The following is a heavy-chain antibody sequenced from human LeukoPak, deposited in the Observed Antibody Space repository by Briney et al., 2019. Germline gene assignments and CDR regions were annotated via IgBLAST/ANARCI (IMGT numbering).Heavy chain of an antibody. J-gene: IGHJ5*02. CDR1: GFTFSDYA. CDR2: ISSSSSYI. Sequence: GGSLRLSCAASGFTFSDYAMNWVRQAPGKGLEWVSSISSSSSYIYYADSLKGRFTISRDNAKNSLYLQMNSLRAEDTAVYYCARVEEAAAFNPWGQGTLVTVSS. D-gene: IGHD6-13*01. CDR3: ARVEEAAAFNP. V-gene: IGHV3-21*01.